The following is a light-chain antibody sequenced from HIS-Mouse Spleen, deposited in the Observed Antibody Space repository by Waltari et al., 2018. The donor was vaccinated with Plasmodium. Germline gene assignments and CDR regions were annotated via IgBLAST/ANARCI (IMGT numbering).Light chain of an antibody. CDR2: EGS. CDR1: SSDVGSYNL. J-gene: IGLJ3*02. V-gene: IGLV2-23*03. Sequence: QSALTQPAPVSGSPGKSIPIPCTGTSSDVGSYNLVSWYQQHPGKAPKLMIYEGSKRPSGVSNRFSGSKSGNTASLTISGLQAEDEADYYCCSYAGSSTFVFGGGTKLTVL. CDR3: CSYAGSSTFV.